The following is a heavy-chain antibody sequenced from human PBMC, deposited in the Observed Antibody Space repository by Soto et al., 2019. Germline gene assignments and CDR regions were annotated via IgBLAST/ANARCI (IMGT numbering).Heavy chain of an antibody. CDR2: ISYDGNNK. CDR3: ARVDYGDYGWYFDL. D-gene: IGHD4-17*01. V-gene: IGHV3-30*14. Sequence: GGSLRLSCAASGFTYSTYTMHWVRQAPGKGLEWVAVISYDGNNKFYADSVKGRFTISRDNSKDILYLQVNSLRAEDTAVYYCARVDYGDYGWYFDLWGRGTLVTVSS. J-gene: IGHJ2*01. CDR1: GFTYSTYT.